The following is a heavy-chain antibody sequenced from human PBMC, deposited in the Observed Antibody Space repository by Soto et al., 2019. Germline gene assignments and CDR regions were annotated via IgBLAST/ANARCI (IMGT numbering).Heavy chain of an antibody. J-gene: IGHJ5*02. V-gene: IGHV3-30-3*01. CDR3: ARALHSSGWHHSWFDP. Sequence: GGSLRLSCAASGFTFSSYAMHWVRQAPGKGLEWVAVISYDGSNKYYADSVKGRFTISRDNSKNTLYLQMNSLRAEDTAVYYCARALHSSGWHHSWFDPWGQGTLVTVSS. CDR2: ISYDGSNK. D-gene: IGHD6-19*01. CDR1: GFTFSSYA.